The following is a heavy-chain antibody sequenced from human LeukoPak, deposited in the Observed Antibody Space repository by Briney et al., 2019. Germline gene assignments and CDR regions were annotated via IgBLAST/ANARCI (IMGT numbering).Heavy chain of an antibody. D-gene: IGHD4-11*01. J-gene: IGHJ4*02. V-gene: IGHV4-39*07. Sequence: SETLSLTCTVSGGSISSSSYYWGWIRQPPGKGLEWIGSIYYSGSTYYNPSLKSRVTISVDTSKNQFSLKLNSVTAADTAVYYCARVPWRLQYFDYWGQGTLVTVSS. CDR1: GGSISSSSYY. CDR3: ARVPWRLQYFDY. CDR2: IYYSGST.